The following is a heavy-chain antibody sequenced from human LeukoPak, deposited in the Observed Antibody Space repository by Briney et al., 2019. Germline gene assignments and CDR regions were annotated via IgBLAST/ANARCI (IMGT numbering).Heavy chain of an antibody. J-gene: IGHJ4*02. D-gene: IGHD6-13*01. Sequence: PSETLSLTCAVSGGSISSGGYSWSWIRQPPGKGLEWIGYIYYSGSTYYNPSLKSRVTISVDTSKNQFSLKLSSVTAADTAVYYCAGAAEAAGLHGFFYWGQGTLVTVSS. V-gene: IGHV4-30-4*07. CDR3: AGAAEAAGLHGFFY. CDR2: IYYSGST. CDR1: GGSISSGGYS.